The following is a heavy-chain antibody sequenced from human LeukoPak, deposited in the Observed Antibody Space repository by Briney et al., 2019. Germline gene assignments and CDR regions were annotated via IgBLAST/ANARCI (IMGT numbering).Heavy chain of an antibody. CDR1: GFTFSGSA. V-gene: IGHV3-73*01. CDR3: ANDYYGSGSYYSLFGH. D-gene: IGHD3-10*01. Sequence: GGSLRLSCAASGFTFSGSAIHRVRQSSGKGLEWVGQIDKKDKGYATATAYAASVKGRFTISRDNSRNTVYLQMNSLRAADTAVYHCANDYYGSGSYYSLFGHWGQGTLVTVSS. J-gene: IGHJ4*02. CDR2: IDKKDKGYATAT.